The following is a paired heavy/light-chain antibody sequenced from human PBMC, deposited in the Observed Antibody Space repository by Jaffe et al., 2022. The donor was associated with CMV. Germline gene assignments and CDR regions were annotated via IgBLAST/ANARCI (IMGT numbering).Light chain of an antibody. CDR3: QQSYSTPV. CDR1: QSISSY. CDR2: AAS. J-gene: IGKJ3*01. Sequence: DIQMTQSPSSLSASVGDRVTITCRASQSISSYLNWYQQKPGKAPKLLIYAASSLQSGVPSRFSGSGSGTDFTLTISSLQPEDFATYYCQQSYSTPVFGPGTKVDIK. V-gene: IGKV1-39*01.
Heavy chain of an antibody. CDR3: ARMTDYYDSSGSPYYFDY. Sequence: QVQLQESGPGLVKPSETLSLTCTVSGGSISSYYWSWIRQPPGKGLEWIGYIYYSGSTNYNPSLKSRVTISVDTSKNQFSLKLSSVTAADTAVYYCARMTDYYDSSGSPYYFDYWGQGTLVTVSS. D-gene: IGHD3-22*01. V-gene: IGHV4-59*08. J-gene: IGHJ4*02. CDR1: GGSISSYY. CDR2: IYYSGST.